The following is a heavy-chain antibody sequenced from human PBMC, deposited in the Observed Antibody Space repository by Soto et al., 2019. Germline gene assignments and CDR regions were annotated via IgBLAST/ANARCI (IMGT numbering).Heavy chain of an antibody. CDR3: ARVLEVAPYPYGMDV. CDR2: ISSSSSYI. Sequence: EVQLVESGGGLVKPGGSLRLSCAASGFTFSSDSMNWVRQAPGKGLEWVSSISSSSSYIYYADSVKGRFTISRDNAKNSLYLQMNSLRAEDTAVYYCARVLEVAPYPYGMDVWGQGPTVTVSS. D-gene: IGHD2-15*01. J-gene: IGHJ6*02. V-gene: IGHV3-21*01. CDR1: GFTFSSDS.